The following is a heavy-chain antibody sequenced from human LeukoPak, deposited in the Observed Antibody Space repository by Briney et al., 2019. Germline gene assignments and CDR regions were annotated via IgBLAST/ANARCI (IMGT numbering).Heavy chain of an antibody. Sequence: PGGSLRLSCAVSGFIFSSYEMNWVRQAPGKGLEWVSYISSSGSTVYYAGSVKGRFTISRDNAKNSLFLQMNSLRAEDTAVYYCARLGVTRPGYWGQGTLVTVSS. J-gene: IGHJ4*02. CDR3: ARLGVTRPGY. V-gene: IGHV3-48*03. CDR1: GFIFSSYE. CDR2: ISSSGSTV. D-gene: IGHD3-3*01.